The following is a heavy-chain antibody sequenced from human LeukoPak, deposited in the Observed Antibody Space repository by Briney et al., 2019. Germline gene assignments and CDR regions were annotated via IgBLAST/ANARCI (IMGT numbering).Heavy chain of an antibody. CDR3: ARYRGNSPFLLYWYFDL. CDR2: FYHSGST. J-gene: IGHJ2*01. D-gene: IGHD4-23*01. V-gene: IGHV4-30-2*01. Sequence: PSETLSLTCTVSGGSITSGGYYWNRIRQPPGKGLEWIGYFYHSGSTYYNPSLRSRVTISVDTSKNQFSLKLSSVTAADTAVYYCARYRGNSPFLLYWYFDLWGRGTLVTVSS. CDR1: GGSITSGGYY.